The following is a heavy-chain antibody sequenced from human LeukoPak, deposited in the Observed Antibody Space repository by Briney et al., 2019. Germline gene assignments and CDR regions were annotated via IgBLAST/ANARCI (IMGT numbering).Heavy chain of an antibody. D-gene: IGHD1-26*01. Sequence: GGSLRLSXAASGFTFSSYAMSWIRQAPGKGLEWVSAISGSGGSTYYADSVKGRFTISRDNSKNTLYLQMNSLRAEDTAVYYCAKLTVGATELDYWGQGTLVTVSS. CDR2: ISGSGGST. V-gene: IGHV3-23*01. J-gene: IGHJ4*02. CDR3: AKLTVGATELDY. CDR1: GFTFSSYA.